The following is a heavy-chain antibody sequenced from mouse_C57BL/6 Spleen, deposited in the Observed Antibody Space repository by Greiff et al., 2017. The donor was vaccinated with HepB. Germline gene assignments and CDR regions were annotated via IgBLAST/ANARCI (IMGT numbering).Heavy chain of an antibody. J-gene: IGHJ4*01. V-gene: IGHV1-59*01. CDR3: ASGLRPSMDY. Sequence: VQLQQPGAELVRPGTSVKLSCKASGYTFTSYWMHWVKQRPGQGLEWIGVIDPSDSYTNYNQKFKGKATLTVDTSSSTAYMQLSSLTSEDSAVYYCASGLRPSMDYWGQGTSVTVSS. D-gene: IGHD3-2*02. CDR1: GYTFTSYW. CDR2: IDPSDSYT.